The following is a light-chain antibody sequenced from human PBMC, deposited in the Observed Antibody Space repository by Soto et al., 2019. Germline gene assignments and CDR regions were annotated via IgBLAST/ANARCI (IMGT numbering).Light chain of an antibody. CDR2: AAS. CDR3: QQLNSYPYT. Sequence: DIPLTQSPSFLSASVGDRVTITCRASHGISSYVAWYQQKPGKVPKALIYAASTLQSGVPLRFSGSGSGTEFTPTISSLQPKDFATYYCQQLNSYPYTFGQGTKLEIK. V-gene: IGKV1-9*01. J-gene: IGKJ2*01. CDR1: HGISSY.